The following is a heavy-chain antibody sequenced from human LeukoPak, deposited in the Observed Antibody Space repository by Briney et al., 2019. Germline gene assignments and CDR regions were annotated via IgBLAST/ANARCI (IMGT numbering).Heavy chain of an antibody. CDR2: ISYDGSNK. Sequence: SCKASGYTFTSYAMHWVRQAPGKGLEWVAVISYDGSNKYYADSVKGRFTISRDNSKNTLYLQMNSLRAEDTAVYYCAREGVDYGSGSYLNWFDPWGQGTLVTVSS. V-gene: IGHV3-30*04. J-gene: IGHJ5*02. CDR1: GYTFTSYA. CDR3: AREGVDYGSGSYLNWFDP. D-gene: IGHD3-10*01.